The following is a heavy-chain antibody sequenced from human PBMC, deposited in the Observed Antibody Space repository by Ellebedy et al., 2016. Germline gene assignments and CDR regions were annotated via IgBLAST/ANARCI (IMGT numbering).Heavy chain of an antibody. CDR3: ARDRPYFDSSVSLPALDY. Sequence: GGSLRLSXVASGFAFSTYDMNWVRQAPGKGLEWVALISHDGTKTYYAESVKGRFTISRDNSKTTLYLQMNSLRVDDTAVYYWARDRPYFDSSVSLPALDYWGQGTLVTVS. D-gene: IGHD3-9*01. CDR2: ISHDGTKT. J-gene: IGHJ4*02. V-gene: IGHV3-30-3*01. CDR1: GFAFSTYD.